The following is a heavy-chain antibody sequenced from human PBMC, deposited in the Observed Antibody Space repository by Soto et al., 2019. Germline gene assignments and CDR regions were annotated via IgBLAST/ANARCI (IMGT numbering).Heavy chain of an antibody. CDR2: SYYSGST. Sequence: SETLSLTCTVSGDSISSYYWSWIRQPPAKGLDWIGYSYYSGSTNYNHSRKRRVTIPVQTSKHQFPLTLCCATAADTAVYYGARGARLAGTYHWGQGTLVTVSS. D-gene: IGHD6-19*01. CDR3: ARGARLAGTYH. V-gene: IGHV4-59*01. J-gene: IGHJ1*01. CDR1: GDSISSYY.